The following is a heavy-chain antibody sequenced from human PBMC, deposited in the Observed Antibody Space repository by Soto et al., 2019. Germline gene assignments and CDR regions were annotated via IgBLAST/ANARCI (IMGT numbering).Heavy chain of an antibody. Sequence: PSETLSLTCTVSGGSITSYYWTWFRQPPGKGLEWIGYVFYTGSTNYNPSLKSRVTMSIDTSKRQFTLQVISVIAADTAVYYCARPRRDHSYGFFXYWGQGTLVTVSS. CDR2: VFYTGST. D-gene: IGHD5-18*01. V-gene: IGHV4-59*08. CDR3: ARPRRDHSYGFFXY. J-gene: IGHJ4*02. CDR1: GGSITSYY.